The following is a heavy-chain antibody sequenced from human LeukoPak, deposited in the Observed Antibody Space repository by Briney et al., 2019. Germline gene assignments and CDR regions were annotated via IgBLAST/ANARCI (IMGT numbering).Heavy chain of an antibody. V-gene: IGHV3-23*01. D-gene: IGHD4-17*01. CDR2: NSPSGDIT. CDR3: AKGSYGDYGCFDY. CDR1: GLTFSNHG. J-gene: IGHJ4*02. Sequence: PGGSLRLSCAASGLTFSNHGMNWVRQAPGKGLEWVSGNSPSGDITYYADSVKGRFTISRDNSKNTLYLQMNSLRAEDTAVYYCAKGSYGDYGCFDYWGQGTLVTVSS.